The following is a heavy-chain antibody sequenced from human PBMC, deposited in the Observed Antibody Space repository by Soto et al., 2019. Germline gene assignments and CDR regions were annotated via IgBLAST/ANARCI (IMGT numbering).Heavy chain of an antibody. Sequence: GSLRLSCVTYGLTFTDYWMSWVRQAPGKGLEWVANIKQDESEKNYLDSVKGRFTISRDNAKNSLYLQMNSLRAEDTAVYYCASDRFRGTYYLRGVTYFFEEWGQGAPVTVPQ. J-gene: IGHJ4*02. V-gene: IGHV3-7*03. CDR2: IKQDESEK. CDR1: GLTFTDYW. CDR3: ASDRFRGTYYLRGVTYFFEE. D-gene: IGHD1-26*01.